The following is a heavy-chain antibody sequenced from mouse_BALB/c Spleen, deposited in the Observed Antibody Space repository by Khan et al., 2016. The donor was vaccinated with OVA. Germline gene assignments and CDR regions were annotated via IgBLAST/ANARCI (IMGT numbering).Heavy chain of an antibody. J-gene: IGHJ4*01. CDR1: GYSITSNYA. CDR3: ARGNYYGYAMDY. D-gene: IGHD1-1*01. CDR2: ISYSGTT. V-gene: IGHV3-2*02. Sequence: EVQLQESGPGLVKPSQSLSLTCTVTGYSITSNYAWNWIRQFPGNKLEWMGYISYSGTTSYNPSLKSRISVTRDTSTNQFFLQLNSVTTEDTATYYCARGNYYGYAMDYWGQGTSVTVSS.